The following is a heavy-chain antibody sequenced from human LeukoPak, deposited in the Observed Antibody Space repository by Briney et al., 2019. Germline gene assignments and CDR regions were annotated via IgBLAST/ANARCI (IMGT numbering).Heavy chain of an antibody. V-gene: IGHV1-18*01. D-gene: IGHD6-6*01. CDR3: ARDGTRMIRFEYSSSSVGDY. Sequence: ASGKVSCKASGYTFTSYGISWVRQAPGQGLEWMGWISAYNGNTNYAQTLQGRVTMTTDTSTSTAYMELRSLRSDDTAVYYCARDGTRMIRFEYSSSSVGDYWGQGTLVTVSS. CDR1: GYTFTSYG. CDR2: ISAYNGNT. J-gene: IGHJ4*02.